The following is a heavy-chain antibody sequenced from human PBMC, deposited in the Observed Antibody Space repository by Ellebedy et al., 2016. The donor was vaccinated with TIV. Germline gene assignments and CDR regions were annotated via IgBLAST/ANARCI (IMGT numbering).Heavy chain of an antibody. J-gene: IGHJ4*02. Sequence: GESLKISXAASGFTFSDYYMSWIRQAPGKGLEWVSYISSSGSTIYYADSVKGRFTISRDNAKNSLYLQMNSLRAEDTAVYYCARDGGTTPLDYWGQGTLVTVSS. V-gene: IGHV3-11*01. CDR3: ARDGGTTPLDY. CDR1: GFTFSDYY. CDR2: ISSSGSTI. D-gene: IGHD4-11*01.